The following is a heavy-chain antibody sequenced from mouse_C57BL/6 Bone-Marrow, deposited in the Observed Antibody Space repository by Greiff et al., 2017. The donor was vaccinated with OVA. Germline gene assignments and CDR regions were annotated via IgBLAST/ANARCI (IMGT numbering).Heavy chain of an antibody. J-gene: IGHJ4*01. Sequence: EVQLQQSGAELVRPGASVKLSCTASGFNIKDDYMHWVKQRPEQGLAWIGWIDPENGDTEYASKFQGKATITADTSSNTAYLQLSSLTSEDTAVYYCTTDYYGSSLYYYAMDYWGQGTSVTVSS. V-gene: IGHV14-4*01. CDR1: GFNIKDDY. D-gene: IGHD1-1*01. CDR2: IDPENGDT. CDR3: TTDYYGSSLYYYAMDY.